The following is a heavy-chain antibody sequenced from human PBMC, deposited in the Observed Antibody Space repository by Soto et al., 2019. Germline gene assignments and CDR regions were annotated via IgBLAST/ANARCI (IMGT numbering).Heavy chain of an antibody. V-gene: IGHV3-23*01. CDR3: ANSDYYDSSGYYYY. CDR2: ISGSGGST. CDR1: GFTFSSYA. J-gene: IGHJ4*02. D-gene: IGHD3-22*01. Sequence: GESLKISCAASGFTFSSYAMSWVRQAPGKGLEWVSAISGSGGSTYYADSVKGRFTISRDNSKNTLYLQMNSLRAEDTAVYYCANSDYYDSSGYYYYWGQGTLVTVSS.